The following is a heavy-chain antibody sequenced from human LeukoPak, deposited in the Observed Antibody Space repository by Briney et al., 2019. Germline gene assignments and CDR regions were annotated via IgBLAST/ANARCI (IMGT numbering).Heavy chain of an antibody. D-gene: IGHD3-10*01. CDR2: IYHSRST. J-gene: IGHJ4*02. V-gene: IGHV4-39*01. Sequence: SSETLSLTCTVSGVSISTSSYYWGWIRQPPGKGLEWIGSIYHSRSTYYNASLKSRATISADTSKNQFSLKLSSVTAADTAVYYCARHRWMEVYGSGSYYVDYWGQGTLVTVSS. CDR3: ARHRWMEVYGSGSYYVDY. CDR1: GVSISTSSYY.